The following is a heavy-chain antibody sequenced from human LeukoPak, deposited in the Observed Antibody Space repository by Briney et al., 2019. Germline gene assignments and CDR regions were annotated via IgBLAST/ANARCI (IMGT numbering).Heavy chain of an antibody. CDR1: GFTFSSYA. Sequence: GGSLRLSCAASGFTFSSYAMNWVRQAPGKGLEWVSAIRYDGSNKYYADSVKGRFTISRDNSKNTLYLQMNRLRAQDTAVYYCSKEAYGSCSSLFYPWCQGPLITVSS. J-gene: IGHJ5*02. CDR3: SKEAYGSCSSLFYP. CDR2: IRYDGSNK. V-gene: IGHV3-33*06. D-gene: IGHD3-10*01.